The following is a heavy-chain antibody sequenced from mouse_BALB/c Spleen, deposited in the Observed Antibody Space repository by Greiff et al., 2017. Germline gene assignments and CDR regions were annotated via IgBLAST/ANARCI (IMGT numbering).Heavy chain of an antibody. Sequence: VKLMESGAELAKPGASVKMSCKASGYTFTSYWMHWVKQRPGQGLEWIGYINPSTGYTEYNQKFKDKATLTADKSSSTAYMQLSSLTSEDSAVYYCARSLPPDDWGQGTTLTVSS. CDR3: ARSLPPDD. CDR1: GYTFTSYW. J-gene: IGHJ2*01. CDR2: INPSTGYT. V-gene: IGHV1-7*01. D-gene: IGHD2-12*01.